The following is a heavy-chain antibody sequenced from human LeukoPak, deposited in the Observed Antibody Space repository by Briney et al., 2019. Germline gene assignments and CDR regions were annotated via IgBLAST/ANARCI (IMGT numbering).Heavy chain of an antibody. V-gene: IGHV1-18*01. CDR3: ARGPHVLLWFGELPPYYFDY. D-gene: IGHD3-10*01. J-gene: IGHJ4*02. CDR2: ISAYNGNT. CDR1: GYTFTSYG. Sequence: ASVKVSCKASGYTFTSYGISWVRQAPGQRLEWMGWISAYNGNTNYAQKLQGRATMTTDTSTSTAYMELRSLRSDDTAVYYCARGPHVLLWFGELPPYYFDYWGQGTLVTVSS.